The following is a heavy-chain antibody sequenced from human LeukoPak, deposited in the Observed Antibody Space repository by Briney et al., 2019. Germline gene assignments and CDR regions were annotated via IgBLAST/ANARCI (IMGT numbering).Heavy chain of an antibody. D-gene: IGHD4-17*01. V-gene: IGHV3-30*02. CDR3: TKDNGNYLTPDY. CDR2: IQHDGRKK. Sequence: GGSLRLSCAASGFIFTSYGMHWVRQAPGKGLAWVAFIQHDGRKKLCGDSVKGRCTISRDTSKNTIYLQVDSLRENDTAVYYCTKDNGNYLTPDYWGQGTLVTVSS. CDR1: GFIFTSYG. J-gene: IGHJ4*02.